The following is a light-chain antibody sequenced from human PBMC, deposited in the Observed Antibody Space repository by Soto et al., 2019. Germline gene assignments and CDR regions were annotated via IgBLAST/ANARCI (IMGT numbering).Light chain of an antibody. CDR1: SGDIGSYNR. CDR3: NSYTNINTGACV. V-gene: IGLV2-14*01. J-gene: IGLJ1*01. Sequence: QSVLTQPASVSGSPGQSITISCTGTSGDIGSYNRVSWYQQHPGKAPKLIIYEVTDRPSGVSNRFSGSKSGNTASLTISGLQXEDEAEYYCNSYTNINTGACVFGTGTKVT. CDR2: EVT.